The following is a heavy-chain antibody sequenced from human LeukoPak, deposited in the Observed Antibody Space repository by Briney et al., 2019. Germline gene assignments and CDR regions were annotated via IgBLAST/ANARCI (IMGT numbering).Heavy chain of an antibody. D-gene: IGHD6-13*01. J-gene: IGHJ5*02. V-gene: IGHV4-59*01. CDR3: ARASGYSSSWYWFDP. CDR1: GGSISSYY. Sequence: PSETLSLTCTVSGGSISSYYWSWIRQPPGKGLEWIGYIYYSGSTNYNPSLKSRVTISVDTSKNQFSLKLSSVTAADTAVYYCARASGYSSSWYWFDPWGQGTLVTVSS. CDR2: IYYSGST.